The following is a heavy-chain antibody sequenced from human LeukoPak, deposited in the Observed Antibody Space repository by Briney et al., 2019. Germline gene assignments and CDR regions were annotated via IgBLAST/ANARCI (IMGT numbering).Heavy chain of an antibody. J-gene: IGHJ4*02. CDR1: SPSITSYY. CDR3: ARLSSNYYDTTGYPDY. CDR2: IYYSGRP. Sequence: TSETLSLTCTVSSPSITSYYWTWIRQPPGKGLEWIGSIYYSGRPYYNPSLQSRVTISVDASQNQISLRLTSVTAADTATYYCARLSSNYYDTTGYPDYWGQGTLVTVSS. V-gene: IGHV4-59*12. D-gene: IGHD3-22*01.